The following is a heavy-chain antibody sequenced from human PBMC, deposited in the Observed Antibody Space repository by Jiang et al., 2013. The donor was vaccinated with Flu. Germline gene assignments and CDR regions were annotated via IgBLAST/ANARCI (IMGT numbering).Heavy chain of an antibody. CDR2: IYYNGNT. J-gene: IGHJ4*02. CDR3: ARVRNSILTGDYFDS. CDR1: GFSITDRGYY. Sequence: VLLKPSETLSLTCTVSGFSITDRGYYWGWIRQPPGRGLQWVGNIYYNGNTFNNPSLKSRITLSVDTSKNQFSLRLRSVTAADTAIYYCARVRNSILTGDYFDSWGQGNLVTVSS. V-gene: IGHV4-39*07. D-gene: IGHD3-9*01.